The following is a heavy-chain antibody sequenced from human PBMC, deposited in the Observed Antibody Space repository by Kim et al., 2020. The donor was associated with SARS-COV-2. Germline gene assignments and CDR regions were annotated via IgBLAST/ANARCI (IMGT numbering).Heavy chain of an antibody. J-gene: IGHJ5*02. CDR3: AKDGSQYSYGPLPLLWA. V-gene: IGHV3-48*01. CDR1: GFTFSSYS. Sequence: GGSLRLSCAASGFTFSSYSMNWVRQAPGKGLEWVSYISSSSSTIYYADSVKGRFTISRDNSKNTLYLQMNSLRAEDTAVYYCAKDGSQYSYGPLPLLWAWGQGTLVTVSS. CDR2: ISSSSSTI. D-gene: IGHD5-18*01.